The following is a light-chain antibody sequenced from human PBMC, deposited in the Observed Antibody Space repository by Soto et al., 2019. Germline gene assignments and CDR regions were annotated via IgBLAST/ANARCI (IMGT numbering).Light chain of an antibody. Sequence: DIQMTQSPSTLSASVGDRVTITCRASQDISDYLAWYQQRPGKAPKLLIYAASTLQSGVPSRFSGSGSGTEFTLTISSLQPDDFATYYCQQYDNYPLTFGGGTKVDIK. J-gene: IGKJ4*01. CDR2: AAS. CDR1: QDISDY. CDR3: QQYDNYPLT. V-gene: IGKV1-9*01.